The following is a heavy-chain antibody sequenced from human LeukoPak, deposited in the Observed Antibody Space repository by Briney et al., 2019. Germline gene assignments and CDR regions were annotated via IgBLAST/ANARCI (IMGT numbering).Heavy chain of an antibody. CDR2: ISGSGGST. CDR1: GFTFSSYA. CDR3: AKDRTLDYDILTGPFDY. J-gene: IGHJ4*02. V-gene: IGHV3-23*01. D-gene: IGHD3-9*01. Sequence: GGSLRLSCAASGFTFSSYAMSWVRQAPGKGLEWVSAISGSGGSTYYADSVKGRFTISRDNSKNTLYLQMNSLRAEDTAVYYCAKDRTLDYDILTGPFDYWGREPWSPSPQ.